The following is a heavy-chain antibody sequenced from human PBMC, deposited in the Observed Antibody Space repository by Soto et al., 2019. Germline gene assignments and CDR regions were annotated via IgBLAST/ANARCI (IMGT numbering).Heavy chain of an antibody. V-gene: IGHV4-34*01. Sequence: QVQLQQWGAGLLKPSSTLSLTCAVYGGSFSGYYWSWIRQPPGKGLEWIGEINHSGSTNYNPSLKSRVSISVDTSKNQFAQKLSSVTAADTAVYYCARGRVVAYYFDYWGQGTLVTVSS. J-gene: IGHJ4*02. D-gene: IGHD2-15*01. CDR2: INHSGST. CDR3: ARGRVVAYYFDY. CDR1: GGSFSGYY.